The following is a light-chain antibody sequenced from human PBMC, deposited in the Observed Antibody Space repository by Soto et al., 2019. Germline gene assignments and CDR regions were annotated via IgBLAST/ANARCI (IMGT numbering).Light chain of an antibody. CDR3: SSYTTSSTLYV. V-gene: IGLV2-14*01. Sequence: QSVLTQPASVSGSPGQSITISCTGTSSDVGNYNYVSWYQQHPGKAPQLMIFQVSNRASGVSNRFSGSKSGDTASLTISGLQAEDEADYYCSSYTTSSTLYVFGTGTKVTRP. CDR2: QVS. J-gene: IGLJ1*01. CDR1: SSDVGNYNY.